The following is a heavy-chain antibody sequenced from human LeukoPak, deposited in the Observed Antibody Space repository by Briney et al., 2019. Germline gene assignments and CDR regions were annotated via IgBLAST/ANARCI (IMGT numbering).Heavy chain of an antibody. CDR2: IKQDGSEK. CDR1: GFTFSSYW. CDR3: AREVGNDYDSSGYYYVSPCDY. D-gene: IGHD3-22*01. V-gene: IGHV3-7*01. Sequence: GGSLRLSCAASGFTFSSYWMSWVRQAPGKGLEGVANIKQDGSEKYYVDSVKGRFTISRDNAKNSLYLQMNSLRAEDTAVYYCAREVGNDYDSSGYYYVSPCDYWGQGTLVTVSS. J-gene: IGHJ4*02.